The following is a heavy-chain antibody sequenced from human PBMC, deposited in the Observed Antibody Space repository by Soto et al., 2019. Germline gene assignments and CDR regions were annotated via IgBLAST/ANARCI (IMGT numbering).Heavy chain of an antibody. Sequence: GGSLRLSCAASGFTFSSYAMSWVRQAPGKGLEWVSAISGSGGSTYYADSVKGRFTISRDNSKNTLYLQMNSLRAEDTAVYYCAKPPVVTVWVGNNWFDPWGQGTLVTVSS. CDR3: AKPPVVTVWVGNNWFDP. V-gene: IGHV3-23*01. D-gene: IGHD2-21*02. CDR2: ISGSGGST. CDR1: GFTFSSYA. J-gene: IGHJ5*02.